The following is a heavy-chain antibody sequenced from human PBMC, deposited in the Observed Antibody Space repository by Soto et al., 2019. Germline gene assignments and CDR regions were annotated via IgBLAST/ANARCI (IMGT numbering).Heavy chain of an antibody. J-gene: IGHJ5*02. CDR1: GDSISNTNW. D-gene: IGHD6-13*01. Sequence: QVQLQESGPGLVKPSGTLSLTCAVYGDSISNTNWWTWVRQPPGKGLEGLGEIYHSGDTNYNLSLKSRVTLEADKSNNQFFLKVNSVTAADTAVYYCARGERQQQRDTLGRGILVTVSA. V-gene: IGHV4-4*02. CDR3: ARGERQQQRDT. CDR2: IYHSGDT.